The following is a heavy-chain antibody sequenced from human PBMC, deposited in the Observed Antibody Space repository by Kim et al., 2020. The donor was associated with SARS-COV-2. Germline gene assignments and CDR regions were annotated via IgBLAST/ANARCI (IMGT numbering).Heavy chain of an antibody. D-gene: IGHD1-7*01. CDR3: AKVGQIRAEIGTSCFHW. Sequence: GGSLRLSCAASGFTFDDYALHWVRQAPGKGLEWVSGISWNSGSIGYADSVKGRFTISRDNAKNSLYLQMNSLKPEDAALYYCAKVGQIRAEIGTSCFHWWGQGTLVTVSS. CDR1: GFTFDDYA. J-gene: IGHJ4*02. V-gene: IGHV3-9*01. CDR2: ISWNSGSI.